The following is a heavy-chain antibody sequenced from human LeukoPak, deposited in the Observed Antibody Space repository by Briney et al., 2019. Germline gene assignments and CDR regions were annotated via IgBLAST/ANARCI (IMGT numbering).Heavy chain of an antibody. D-gene: IGHD4-17*01. Sequence: ASVKVSCKASGYIFTNYFIHWARQAPGQGLEWMGIINPSNNSTSYAQKFQGRVTMTRDTSTSTVYMDLSSLRSEDTAMYYCARGGAGERHSYWGQGTLVTVSS. CDR3: ARGGAGERHSY. CDR1: GYIFTNYF. V-gene: IGHV1-46*01. J-gene: IGHJ4*02. CDR2: INPSNNST.